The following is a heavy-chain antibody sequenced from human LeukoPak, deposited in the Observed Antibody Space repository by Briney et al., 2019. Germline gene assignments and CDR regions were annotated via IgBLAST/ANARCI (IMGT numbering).Heavy chain of an antibody. CDR1: GGSISSHY. CDR2: IYYSGST. D-gene: IGHD3-10*01. Sequence: SETLSLTCTVSGGSISSHYWSWIRQPPGKGLEWIGYIYYSGSTNYNPSLKSRVTISVDTSKNQFSLKLSSVTAADTAVYYWGARPRYGSGRGDWFDPWGQGTPVTVFS. J-gene: IGHJ5*01. CDR3: GARPRYGSGRGDWFDP. V-gene: IGHV4-59*11.